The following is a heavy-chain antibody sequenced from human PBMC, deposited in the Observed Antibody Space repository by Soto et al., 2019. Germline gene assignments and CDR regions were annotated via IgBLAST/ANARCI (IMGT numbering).Heavy chain of an antibody. Sequence: GGSLRLSCAASGFTFSSYSMNWVRQAPGKGLEWVSYISSSSSTIYYADSVKGRFTISRDNAKNSLYLQMNSLRAEDTAVYYCAIDRIPRITIFGVVTRAFDPWGQGTLVTVSS. CDR3: AIDRIPRITIFGVVTRAFDP. J-gene: IGHJ5*02. CDR2: ISSSSSTI. D-gene: IGHD3-3*01. CDR1: GFTFSSYS. V-gene: IGHV3-48*01.